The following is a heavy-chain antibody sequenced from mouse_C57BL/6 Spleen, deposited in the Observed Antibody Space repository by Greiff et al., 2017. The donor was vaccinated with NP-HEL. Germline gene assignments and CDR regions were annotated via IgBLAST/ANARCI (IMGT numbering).Heavy chain of an antibody. J-gene: IGHJ4*01. Sequence: EVQLQQSVAELVRPGASVKLSCTASGFNIKNTYMHWVKQRPEQGLEWIGRIDPANGNTKYAPKFQGKATITADTSSNTAYMQRSSLTSEDTAIYYCARSAFTTVVDAMDYWGQGTSVTVSS. CDR2: IDPANGNT. CDR1: GFNIKNTY. V-gene: IGHV14-3*01. D-gene: IGHD1-1*01. CDR3: ARSAFTTVVDAMDY.